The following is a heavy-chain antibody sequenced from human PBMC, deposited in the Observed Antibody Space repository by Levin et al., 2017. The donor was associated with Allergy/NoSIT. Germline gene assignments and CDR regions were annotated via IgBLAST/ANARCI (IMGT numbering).Heavy chain of an antibody. J-gene: IGHJ5*02. Sequence: GESLKISCAASGFTFSSYSMNWVRQAPGKGLEWVSSISSSSSYIYYADSVKGRFTISRDNAKNSLYLQMNSLRAEDTAVYYCARDAPAAGTDWFDPWGQGTLVTVSS. V-gene: IGHV3-21*01. CDR3: ARDAPAAGTDWFDP. CDR2: ISSSSSYI. D-gene: IGHD6-13*01. CDR1: GFTFSSYS.